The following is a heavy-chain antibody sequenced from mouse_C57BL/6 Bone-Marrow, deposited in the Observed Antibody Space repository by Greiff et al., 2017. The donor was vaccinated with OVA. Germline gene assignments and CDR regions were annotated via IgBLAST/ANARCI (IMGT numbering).Heavy chain of an antibody. Sequence: QVQLKESGPGLVAPSQSLSITCTVSGFSLTSYAISWVRQPPGKGLEWLGVIWTGGGTNYNSALKSRLSISKDNSKSQVFLKMNSLQTDDTARYYCARKSFYDYDEGGYYAMDYWGQGTSVTVSS. CDR2: IWTGGGT. V-gene: IGHV2-9-1*01. CDR3: ARKSFYDYDEGGYYAMDY. D-gene: IGHD2-4*01. J-gene: IGHJ4*01. CDR1: GFSLTSYA.